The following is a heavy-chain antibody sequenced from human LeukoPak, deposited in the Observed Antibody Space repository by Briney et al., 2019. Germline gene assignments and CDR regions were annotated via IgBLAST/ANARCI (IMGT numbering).Heavy chain of an antibody. CDR1: GYTFTTYG. Sequence: ASVKVSCKASGYTFTTYGVSWVPQAPGQGLEWLGWISATNVITNYAQNLQGRVTMTTDPSTSTDYMELRSLRSDYTAFSCCARWAGYWSGTSCYPYYFDYWGQGTLVTVSS. D-gene: IGHD2-2*01. J-gene: IGHJ4*02. CDR2: ISATNVIT. V-gene: IGHV1-18*01. CDR3: ARWAGYWSGTSCYPYYFDY.